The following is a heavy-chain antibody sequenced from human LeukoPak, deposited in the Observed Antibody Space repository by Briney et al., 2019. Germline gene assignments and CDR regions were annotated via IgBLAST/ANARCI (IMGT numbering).Heavy chain of an antibody. CDR3: ASRGIVVVPAAREGYYFDY. CDR1: GYTFTSYG. J-gene: IGHJ4*02. Sequence: ASVKVSCKASGYTFTSYGISWVRQAPGQGLEWMGWISAYNGNTNYAQKFQGRVTMTRDTSISTAYMELSRLRSDDTAVYYCASRGIVVVPAAREGYYFDYWGQGTLVTVSS. D-gene: IGHD2-2*01. CDR2: ISAYNGNT. V-gene: IGHV1-18*01.